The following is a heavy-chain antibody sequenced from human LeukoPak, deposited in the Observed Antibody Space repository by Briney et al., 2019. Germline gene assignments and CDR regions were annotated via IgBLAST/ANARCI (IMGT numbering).Heavy chain of an antibody. CDR2: IYYSGST. CDR3: ARVLWFGELLNGNWFDP. Sequence: SETLSLTCTVSGGSISSSSYYWGWIRQPPGKGLEWIGSIYYSGSTYYNPSLKSRVTISVDTSKNQFSLKLSSVTAADTAVYYCARVLWFGELLNGNWFDPWGQGTLVTVSS. D-gene: IGHD3-10*01. CDR1: GGSISSSSYY. J-gene: IGHJ5*02. V-gene: IGHV4-39*07.